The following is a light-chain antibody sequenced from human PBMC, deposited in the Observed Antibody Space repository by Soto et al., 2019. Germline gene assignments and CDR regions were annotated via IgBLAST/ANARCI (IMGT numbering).Light chain of an antibody. Sequence: EIVLTQSPGTLSLSPGERATLSCRASQSVSSSYLAWYQQKPDQAPRLLNYGATSRATGIPDRFSGSGSGTDFTLTISRLEPEDVAVYYCQQYGSSLYTFGQGTKLEIK. J-gene: IGKJ2*01. V-gene: IGKV3-20*01. CDR3: QQYGSSLYT. CDR2: GAT. CDR1: QSVSSSY.